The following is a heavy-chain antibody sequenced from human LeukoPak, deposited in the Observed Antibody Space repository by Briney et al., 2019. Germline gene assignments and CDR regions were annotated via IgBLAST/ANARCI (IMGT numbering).Heavy chain of an antibody. CDR3: ATYSAAGRTYYFDY. CDR2: INPNSGGT. J-gene: IGHJ4*02. Sequence: GASVKISCKASGYTFTDYYMHWVRQAPGQGLEWMGWINPNSGGTNYAQKLQGRVTMTRDTSTSTAYMELRSLRSDDTAVYYCATYSAAGRTYYFDYWGQGALVTVSS. D-gene: IGHD6-13*01. CDR1: GYTFTDYY. V-gene: IGHV1-2*02.